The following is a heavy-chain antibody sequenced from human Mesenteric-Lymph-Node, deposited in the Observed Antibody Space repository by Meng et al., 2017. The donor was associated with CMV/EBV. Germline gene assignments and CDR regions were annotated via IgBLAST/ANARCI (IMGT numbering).Heavy chain of an antibody. V-gene: IGHV3-21*01. CDR3: ARRLGQLLPWWFDP. CDR1: ALTFSSYS. D-gene: IGHD2-2*01. Sequence: GGSLRLSCAASALTFSSYSMNWVRQAPGKGLEWVSSISSSSSYIYYADSVKGRFTISRDNAKNSLYLQMNSLRAEDTAVYYCARRLGQLLPWWFDPWGQGTLVTVSS. CDR2: ISSSSSYI. J-gene: IGHJ5*02.